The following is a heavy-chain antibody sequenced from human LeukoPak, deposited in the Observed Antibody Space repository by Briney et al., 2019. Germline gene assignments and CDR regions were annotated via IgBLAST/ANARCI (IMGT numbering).Heavy chain of an antibody. V-gene: IGHV3-7*03. CDR3: AKAEIRHFDY. J-gene: IGHJ4*02. Sequence: GGSLRLSCAASGFTVSSNYMSWVRQAPGKGLEWVANIRGDESRKYYLDSVTGRFTISRDNAKNSLYLQMNSLRAEDTAVYYCAKAEIRHFDYWGQGTLVTVSS. CDR2: IRGDESRK. D-gene: IGHD5-24*01. CDR1: GFTVSSNY.